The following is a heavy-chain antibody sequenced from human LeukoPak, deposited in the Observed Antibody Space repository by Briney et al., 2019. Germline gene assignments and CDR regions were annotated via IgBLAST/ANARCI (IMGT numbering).Heavy chain of an antibody. CDR1: GYTFTGYY. V-gene: IGHV1-8*02. D-gene: IGHD2-2*01. Sequence: ASVKVSCKASGYTFTGYYMHWVRQATGQGLEWMGWMNPNSGNTGYAQKFQGRVTMTRNTSISTAYMELSSLRSEDTAVYYCAREIGYCSSTSCWNAFDIWGQGTMVTVSS. CDR3: AREIGYCSSTSCWNAFDI. J-gene: IGHJ3*02. CDR2: MNPNSGNT.